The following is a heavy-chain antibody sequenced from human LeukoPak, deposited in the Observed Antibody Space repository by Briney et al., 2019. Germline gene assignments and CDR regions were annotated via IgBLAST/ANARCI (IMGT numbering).Heavy chain of an antibody. CDR2: ISADGRMT. Sequence: PGGSLRLSCAASGFTFSRYWMHWVRQAPGKGLVWVSRISADGRMTDYEDSVKGRFTVSRDNAKNTVYLQMNRVRAEDTAVYYCARGGFTYGPATLGALDIWGQGTMVPVSS. CDR1: GFTFSRYW. V-gene: IGHV3-74*01. D-gene: IGHD5-18*01. CDR3: ARGGFTYGPATLGALDI. J-gene: IGHJ3*02.